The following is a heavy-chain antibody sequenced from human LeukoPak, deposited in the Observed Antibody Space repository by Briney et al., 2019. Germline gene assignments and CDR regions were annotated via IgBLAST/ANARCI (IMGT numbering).Heavy chain of an antibody. CDR2: ISYDGSNK. J-gene: IGHJ6*02. Sequence: GGSLRLSCAASGFTFSSYGMHWVRQAPGKGLEWVAVISYDGSNKYYADSVKGRFTISRDNSKNTLYLQMNSLRAEDTAVYYCAKDLPAATDYYYYGMDVWGQGTTVTVS. CDR3: AKDLPAATDYYYYGMDV. D-gene: IGHD2-2*01. CDR1: GFTFSSYG. V-gene: IGHV3-30*18.